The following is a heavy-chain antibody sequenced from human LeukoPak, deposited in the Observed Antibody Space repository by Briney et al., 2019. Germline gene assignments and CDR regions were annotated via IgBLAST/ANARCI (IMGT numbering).Heavy chain of an antibody. J-gene: IGHJ5*02. CDR2: ISSSSSYI. CDR1: GFTFSSYS. Sequence: PGGSLRLSCAASGFTFSSYSMNWVRQAPGKGLEWVSSISSSSSYIYYADSVKGRFTISRDSAKNSLYLQMNSLRAEDTAVYYCARTSSSWSNNWFDPWGQGTLVTVSS. V-gene: IGHV3-21*01. D-gene: IGHD6-13*01. CDR3: ARTSSSWSNNWFDP.